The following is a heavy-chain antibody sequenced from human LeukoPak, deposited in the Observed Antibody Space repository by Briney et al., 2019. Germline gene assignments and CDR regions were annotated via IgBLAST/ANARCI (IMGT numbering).Heavy chain of an antibody. V-gene: IGHV3-23*01. CDR1: GFTFSSYA. CDR2: ISGSGGST. J-gene: IGHJ4*02. CDR3: AKVNLLGVVVTATLFDY. D-gene: IGHD2-21*02. Sequence: GGSLRLSCAASGFTFSSYAMSWVRQAPGKGLEWVSAISGSGGSTYYADSVKGRFTISRDNSKNTLYLQMNSLRAEDTAVYYCAKVNLLGVVVTATLFDYWGQGTLVTVSS.